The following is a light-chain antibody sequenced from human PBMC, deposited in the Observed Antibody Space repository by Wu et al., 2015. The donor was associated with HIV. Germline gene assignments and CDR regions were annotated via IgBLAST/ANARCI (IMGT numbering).Light chain of an antibody. CDR3: QQYNNWPPLT. Sequence: EIVMTQSPATLSVSPGERATLSCRAGQSVSTNLAWYQQKPGQTPRLLIYGASTRANGVPARFSGSGSGTEFTLTINSVQSEDFAVYYCQQYNNWPPLTFGGGTKVEIK. V-gene: IGKV3-15*01. CDR2: GAS. CDR1: QSVSTN. J-gene: IGKJ4*01.